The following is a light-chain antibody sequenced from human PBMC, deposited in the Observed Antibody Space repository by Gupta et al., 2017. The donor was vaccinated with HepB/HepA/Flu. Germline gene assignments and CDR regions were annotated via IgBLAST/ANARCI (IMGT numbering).Light chain of an antibody. Sequence: DMQMTLTPSLPSASVADRVTITCRASEDINSYLIWSHQKPGKAHNLLIYSASTLQGGVPSRFIGSGSGTECTLTISSLQPEDFATYYCQQFNSYPITFGQGTRLEIK. J-gene: IGKJ5*01. V-gene: IGKV1-9*01. CDR1: EDINSY. CDR2: SAS. CDR3: QQFNSYPIT.